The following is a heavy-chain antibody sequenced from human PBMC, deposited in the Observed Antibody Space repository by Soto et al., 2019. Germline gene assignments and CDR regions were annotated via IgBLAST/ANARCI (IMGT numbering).Heavy chain of an antibody. V-gene: IGHV1-69*12. D-gene: IGHD4-17*01. CDR3: AVRDDYGDYVHAFDI. Sequence: QVQLVQSGAEVKKPGSSVKVSCKASGGTFSSYAISWVRQAPGQGLEWMGGIIPIFGTANYAQKFQGRVTIXXDXSXXTAYMELSSLRSEDMAVYYCAVRDDYGDYVHAFDIWGQGTMVTVSS. CDR2: IIPIFGTA. J-gene: IGHJ3*02. CDR1: GGTFSSYA.